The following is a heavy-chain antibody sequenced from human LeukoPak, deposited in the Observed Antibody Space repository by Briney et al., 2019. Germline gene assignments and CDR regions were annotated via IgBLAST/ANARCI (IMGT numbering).Heavy chain of an antibody. CDR2: INHSGST. Sequence: SETLSLTCAVYGGFFSGYYWSWIRQAPGKGLEWIGEINHSGSTNYNPSLKSRVTISVDTSKNQFSLKLSSVTAADTAVYYCARSTQQLVVFDYWGQGTLVTVSS. J-gene: IGHJ4*02. CDR1: GGFFSGYY. V-gene: IGHV4-34*01. CDR3: ARSTQQLVVFDY. D-gene: IGHD6-13*01.